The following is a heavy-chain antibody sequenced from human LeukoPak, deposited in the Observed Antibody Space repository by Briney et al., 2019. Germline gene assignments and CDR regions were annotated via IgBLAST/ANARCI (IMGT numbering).Heavy chain of an antibody. CDR3: ARDMSLGSGYRLEGY. CDR1: GGTFSSYA. J-gene: IGHJ4*02. Sequence: SVKVSCKASGGTFSSYATSWVRQAPGQGLEWMGRIIPILGIANYAQKFQGRVTITADKSTSTAYMELSSLRSEDTAVYYCARDMSLGSGYRLEGYWGQGTLVTVSS. CDR2: IIPILGIA. V-gene: IGHV1-69*04. D-gene: IGHD3-22*01.